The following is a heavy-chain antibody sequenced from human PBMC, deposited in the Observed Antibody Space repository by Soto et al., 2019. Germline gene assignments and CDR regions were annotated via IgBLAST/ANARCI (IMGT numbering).Heavy chain of an antibody. V-gene: IGHV3-11*06. Sequence: GESLKISCAASGFTFSDYYMSWIRQAPGKGLEWVSYISSSSSYTNYADSVKGRFTISRDNAKNSLYLQMNSLRAEDTAVYYCARDQSGSYYEIDYWGQGTLVTVSS. J-gene: IGHJ4*02. CDR1: GFTFSDYY. CDR3: ARDQSGSYYEIDY. D-gene: IGHD1-26*01. CDR2: ISSSSSYT.